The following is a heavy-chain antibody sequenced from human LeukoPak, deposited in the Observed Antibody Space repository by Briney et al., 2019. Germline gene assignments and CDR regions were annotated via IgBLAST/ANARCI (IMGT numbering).Heavy chain of an antibody. CDR2: IKQDGSEK. J-gene: IGHJ6*03. CDR3: ARASPYSSDVYYYYYMDV. Sequence: PGGSLRLSCAASGFTFSSYWMSWVPEAPGKGLEWVADIKQDGSEKYYVDSVKGRFTISRDNAKNSLYLQMNSLRAEDTAVYYCARASPYSSDVYYYYYMDVWGKGTTVTVSS. D-gene: IGHD6-19*01. CDR1: GFTFSSYW. V-gene: IGHV3-7*01.